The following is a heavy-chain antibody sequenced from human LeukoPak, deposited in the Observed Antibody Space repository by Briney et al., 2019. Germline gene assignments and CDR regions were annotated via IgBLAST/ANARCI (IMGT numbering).Heavy chain of an antibody. V-gene: IGHV3-74*01. CDR3: AKSRVDSLAFDY. D-gene: IGHD3/OR15-3a*01. Sequence: GGSLRLSCAASGFTFSSDYMHWVRQAPGKGLMWVSRLSSDGSDTGYADSVKGRFTISRDNAKTTLYLQMNSLRGDDTAIYYCAKSRVDSLAFDYWGQGTLVTVSS. CDR2: LSSDGSDT. J-gene: IGHJ4*02. CDR1: GFTFSSDY.